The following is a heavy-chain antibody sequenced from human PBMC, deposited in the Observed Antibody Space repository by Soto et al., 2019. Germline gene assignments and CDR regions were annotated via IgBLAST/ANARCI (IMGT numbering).Heavy chain of an antibody. J-gene: IGHJ6*03. CDR1: GGSISSYY. D-gene: IGHD3-3*01. CDR3: ATKAFNFWSGFPEGYMDV. Sequence: PSETLSLTCTVSGGSISSYYWSWIRQPPGKGLEWIGYIYYSGSTNYNPSLKSRVTISVDTSKNQFSLELSSVTAADTAVYYCATKAFNFWSGFPEGYMDVWGKGTTVTVSS. V-gene: IGHV4-59*12. CDR2: IYYSGST.